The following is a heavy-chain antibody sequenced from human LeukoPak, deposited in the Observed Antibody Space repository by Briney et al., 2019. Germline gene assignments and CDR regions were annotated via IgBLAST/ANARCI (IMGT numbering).Heavy chain of an antibody. D-gene: IGHD2-2*01. CDR1: GYTFTDYY. J-gene: IGHJ6*02. CDR2: INPNSGGT. V-gene: IGHV1-2*02. CDR3: ARFVVVPAARVYYYGMDV. Sequence: GASVTVSFKASGYTFTDYYMHWVRQAPGQGLEWMGWINPNSGGTNYAQKFQGRVTMTRDTSISTAYMELSRLRSDDTAVYYCARFVVVPAARVYYYGMDVWGQGTTVTVSS.